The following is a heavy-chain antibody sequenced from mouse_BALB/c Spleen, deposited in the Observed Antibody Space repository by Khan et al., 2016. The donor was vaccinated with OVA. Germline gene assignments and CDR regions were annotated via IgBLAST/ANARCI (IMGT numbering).Heavy chain of an antibody. D-gene: IGHD2-1*01. Sequence: EVELVESGGGLVKPGGSLKLSCEVSGFAFNSYDMSWVRQTPEKRLEWVATISSTGSYTYYPDIVKGRFTISRDTARNTLYLQMSSLRSEDTALYSCARPSYYGNHWFTYWGQGTLVTVSA. V-gene: IGHV5-9*02. CDR1: GFAFNSYD. CDR2: ISSTGSYT. CDR3: ARPSYYGNHWFTY. J-gene: IGHJ3*01.